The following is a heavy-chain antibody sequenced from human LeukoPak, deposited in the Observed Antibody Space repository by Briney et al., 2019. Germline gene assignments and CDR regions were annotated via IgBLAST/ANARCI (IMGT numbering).Heavy chain of an antibody. J-gene: IGHJ6*03. D-gene: IGHD2-2*01. CDR1: GGSISSYY. CDR2: IYYSGST. Sequence: SETLSLTCTVSGGSISSYYWSWIRQPPGKGLEWIGYIYYSGSTNYNPSLKSRVTISVDTSKNQFSLKLSSVTAADTAVYYCARGQRSTRKEGRYYYYYYMDVWGKGTTVTVSS. CDR3: ARGQRSTRKEGRYYYYYYMDV. V-gene: IGHV4-59*01.